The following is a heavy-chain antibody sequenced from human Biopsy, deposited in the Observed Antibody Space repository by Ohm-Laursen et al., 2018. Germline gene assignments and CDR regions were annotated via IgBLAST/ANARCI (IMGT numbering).Heavy chain of an antibody. D-gene: IGHD2/OR15-2a*01. CDR1: GGSISSDY. Sequence: GTLSLTCTASGGSISSDYWSWIRQTPGKGLEWIGYIYYSGSTNYNPSLKSRVTISVDTSKNQFSLRLNSVTAADTAVCYCARATNSTGWPYYYFYGMDVWGQGTTVTVSS. CDR2: IYYSGST. J-gene: IGHJ6*02. CDR3: ARATNSTGWPYYYFYGMDV. V-gene: IGHV4-59*01.